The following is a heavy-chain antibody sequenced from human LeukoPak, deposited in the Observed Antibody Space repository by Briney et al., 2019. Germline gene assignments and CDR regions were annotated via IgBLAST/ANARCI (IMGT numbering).Heavy chain of an antibody. D-gene: IGHD2-2*01. V-gene: IGHV1-24*01. Sequence: VASVRVSCKVSGYTLTELSMHWVRQAPGKGLEWMGGFDPEDGETIYTQKFQGRVTMTEDTSTDTAYMELSSLRSEDTAVYYCATSVVGWFDPWGQGTLVTVSS. CDR1: GYTLTELS. CDR2: FDPEDGET. CDR3: ATSVVGWFDP. J-gene: IGHJ5*02.